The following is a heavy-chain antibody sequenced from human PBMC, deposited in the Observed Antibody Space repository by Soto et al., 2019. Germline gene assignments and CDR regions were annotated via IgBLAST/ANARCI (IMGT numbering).Heavy chain of an antibody. D-gene: IGHD3-22*01. CDR1: GFIFSSYA. CDR2: ISGSGGST. CDR3: AKDYYYDSSGPFDY. V-gene: IGHV3-23*01. Sequence: QPGGSLRLSCAASGFIFSSYAMSWVRQAPGKGLEWVSAISGSGGSTYYADSVKGRFTVSRDTSKNTLYLQMNSLRAEDTAVYYCAKDYYYDSSGPFDYWGQGTLVTVS. J-gene: IGHJ4*02.